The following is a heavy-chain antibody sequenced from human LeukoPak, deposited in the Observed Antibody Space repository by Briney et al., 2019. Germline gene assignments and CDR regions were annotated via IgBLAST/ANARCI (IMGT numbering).Heavy chain of an antibody. V-gene: IGHV3-11*06. D-gene: IGHD3-16*01. CDR1: GFTFSDCY. CDR3: ARVKLGGAIDY. CDR2: ISSSSSYT. J-gene: IGHJ4*02. Sequence: GGSLRLSCAASGFTFSDCYMSWIRQAPGKGLEWVSYISSSSSYTNYADSVKGRFTISRDNAKNSLYLQMNSLRAEDTAVYYCARVKLGGAIDYWGQGTLVTVSS.